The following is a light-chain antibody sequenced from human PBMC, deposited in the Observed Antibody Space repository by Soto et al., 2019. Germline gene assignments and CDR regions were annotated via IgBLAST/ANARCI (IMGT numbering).Light chain of an antibody. Sequence: DIQMTQSPSSLSVSVGDRVTITCRASQGVSDRLAWYQQKPGQAPKLLIYATSTLQSGVPSRFSGGGSGTDFTITISSLQPEDFATYYCQQADSFPITFGQGTRLEIK. V-gene: IGKV1-12*01. J-gene: IGKJ5*01. CDR1: QGVSDR. CDR2: ATS. CDR3: QQADSFPIT.